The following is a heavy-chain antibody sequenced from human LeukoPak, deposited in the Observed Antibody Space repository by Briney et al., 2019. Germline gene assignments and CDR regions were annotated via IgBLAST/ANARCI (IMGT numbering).Heavy chain of an antibody. CDR3: AGAYGSGSYYMR. J-gene: IGHJ4*02. Sequence: GGSLRLSCAASGFSVSTNYMSWVRQAPGMGLEWVSVIYSSGTTYYADSVKGRFTISRDDSKNTLYLQMNSLRAEDSAVYYCAGAYGSGSYYMRWGQGTLVTVSS. V-gene: IGHV3-53*01. CDR1: GFSVSTNY. CDR2: IYSSGTT. D-gene: IGHD3-10*01.